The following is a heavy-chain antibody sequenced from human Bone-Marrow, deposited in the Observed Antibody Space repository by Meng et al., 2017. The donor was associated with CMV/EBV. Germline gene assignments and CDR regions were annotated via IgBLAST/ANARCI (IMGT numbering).Heavy chain of an antibody. CDR2: ISAYNGNT. V-gene: IGHV1-18*01. CDR3: ARGQTVLTYHYGMDA. J-gene: IGHJ6*02. CDR1: GYTFTSYG. D-gene: IGHD2-8*01. Sequence: ASVKVSCKASGYTFTSYGISWVRQAPGQGLEWMGWISAYNGNTNYAQKLQGRVTMTTDTSTTTAYMELRSLRSDDAAVYYCARGQTVLTYHYGMDAWGQGTTVTVSS.